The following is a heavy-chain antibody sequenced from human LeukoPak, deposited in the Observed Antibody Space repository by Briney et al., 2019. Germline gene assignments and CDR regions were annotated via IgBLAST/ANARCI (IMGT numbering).Heavy chain of an antibody. V-gene: IGHV6-1*01. CDR3: ARATRGDTTKSFDL. Sequence: SQTLSLTCAISGDSVSSNSVAWYWIRQSPSRALEWLGRTYYRSKWYYDYAVSVKSRITIKPDTSQNQFSLQLNSVTPEDPAVYYCARATRGDTTKSFDLWGRGTLVTVSS. CDR1: GDSVSSNSVA. J-gene: IGHJ2*01. CDR2: TYYRSKWYY. D-gene: IGHD5-18*01.